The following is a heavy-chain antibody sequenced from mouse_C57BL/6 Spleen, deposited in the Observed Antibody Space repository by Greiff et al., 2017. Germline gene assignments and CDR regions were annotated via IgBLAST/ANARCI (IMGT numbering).Heavy chain of an antibody. CDR2: ISGCGGNT. J-gene: IGHJ2*01. CDR1: GFTFSSYT. Sequence: EVKLVQSGGGLVKPGGSLKLSCAASGFTFSSYTMSWVRQTPGKRLEWVATISGCGGNTYYPDSVKGRFTFSVDNAKSTLYMQMSSLRSEDTALYYCARPACYSNLDYWGKGTTVTVSS. V-gene: IGHV5-9*01. CDR3: ARPACYSNLDY. D-gene: IGHD2-5*01.